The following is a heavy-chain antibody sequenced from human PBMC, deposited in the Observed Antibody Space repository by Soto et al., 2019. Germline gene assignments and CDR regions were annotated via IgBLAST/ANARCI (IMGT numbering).Heavy chain of an antibody. CDR2: ISGSGGST. CDR1: GFTFSSYA. J-gene: IGHJ4*02. V-gene: IGHV3-23*01. Sequence: EVQLLESGGGLVQPGGSLRLSCAASGFTFSSYAMSWVRQAPGKGLEWVSDISGSGGSTYYADSVKGRFTISRDNSKNTLYLQMNSLRAEDTAVYYCAKDPTMVRGIFDYWGQGTLVTVSS. CDR3: AKDPTMVRGIFDY. D-gene: IGHD3-10*01.